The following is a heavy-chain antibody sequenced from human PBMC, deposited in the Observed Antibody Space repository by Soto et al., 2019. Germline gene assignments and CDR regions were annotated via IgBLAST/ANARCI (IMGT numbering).Heavy chain of an antibody. D-gene: IGHD5-18*01. CDR1: GGTFSSYT. V-gene: IGHV1-69*02. CDR2: IIPILGIA. CDR3: ASHIRGYSYGFFDY. J-gene: IGHJ4*02. Sequence: SVKLSCKASGGTFSSYTISWVRQAHGQGLEWMGRIIPILGIANYAQKFQGRVTITADKSTSTAYMELSSLRSEDTAVYFCASHIRGYSYGFFDYWGQGTLVTVSS.